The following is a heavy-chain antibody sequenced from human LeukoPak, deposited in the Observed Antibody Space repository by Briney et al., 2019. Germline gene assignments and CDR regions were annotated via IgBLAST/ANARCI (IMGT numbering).Heavy chain of an antibody. CDR3: ARSRRYYDILTGPGQSRWFDP. D-gene: IGHD3-9*01. CDR1: GGSFSGYY. CDR2: INHSGST. Sequence: SETLSLTCAAYGGSFSGYYWSWIRQPPGKGLEWIGEINHSGSTNYNPSLKSRVTISVDTSKNQFSLKLSSVTAADTAVYYCARSRRYYDILTGPGQSRWFDPWGQGTLVTVSS. J-gene: IGHJ5*02. V-gene: IGHV4-34*01.